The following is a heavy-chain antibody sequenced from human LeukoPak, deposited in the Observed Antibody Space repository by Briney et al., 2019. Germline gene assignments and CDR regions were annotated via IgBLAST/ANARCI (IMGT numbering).Heavy chain of an antibody. D-gene: IGHD2-21*02. Sequence: GASVKVSCKASGYTFTSYDINWVRQATGQGLEWMGWMNPNSGGTNYAQKFQGRVTMTRDTSISTAYMELSRLRSDDTAVYYCARVQSATYCGGDCYYYFDYWGQGTLVTVSS. CDR1: GYTFTSYD. J-gene: IGHJ4*02. CDR2: MNPNSGGT. CDR3: ARVQSATYCGGDCYYYFDY. V-gene: IGHV1-2*02.